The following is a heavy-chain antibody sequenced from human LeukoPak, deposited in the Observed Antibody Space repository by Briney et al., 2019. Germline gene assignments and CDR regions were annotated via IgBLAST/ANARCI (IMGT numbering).Heavy chain of an antibody. Sequence: GGSLRLSCAASGLTFSSYGMSWVRQAPGKGLDWVSAISGSGGKTYYADSVKGRFTISRDNSKNTLYLQMNSLRAEDTAVYYCAKTNRDYGDYNWFDPWGQGTLVTVSS. CDR1: GLTFSSYG. D-gene: IGHD4-17*01. CDR3: AKTNRDYGDYNWFDP. J-gene: IGHJ5*02. V-gene: IGHV3-23*01. CDR2: ISGSGGKT.